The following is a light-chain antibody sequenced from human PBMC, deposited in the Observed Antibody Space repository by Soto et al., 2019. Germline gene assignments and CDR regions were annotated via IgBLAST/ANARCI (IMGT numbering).Light chain of an antibody. V-gene: IGKV3-15*01. J-gene: IGKJ4*01. CDR3: QQYHNWPPFT. Sequence: DILLTQSPGTLSVSPGERVTLSCRASQSVRSSYVAWYQQKRGQAPRLLVYGPSTRATGVPARFSGSGSGTEFTLTISSLQSEDFALYHCQQYHNWPPFTFGGGTKVDIK. CDR1: QSVRSS. CDR2: GPS.